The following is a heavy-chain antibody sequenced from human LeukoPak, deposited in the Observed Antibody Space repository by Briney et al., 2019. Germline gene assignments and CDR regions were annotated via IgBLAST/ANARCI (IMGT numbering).Heavy chain of an antibody. D-gene: IGHD2-15*01. CDR1: GGSISSYY. CDR3: ARVGCSGGSCYSSAIYYYGMDV. J-gene: IGHJ6*02. Sequence: SETLSLTCAVAGGSISSYYWSWIRQPPGKGLEWVGYIHYSGSTNYNPSLKRRVTISVDTSKNHFSLKLSSVTAADTAVYYCARVGCSGGSCYSSAIYYYGMDVWGQGTTVTVSS. V-gene: IGHV4-59*01. CDR2: IHYSGST.